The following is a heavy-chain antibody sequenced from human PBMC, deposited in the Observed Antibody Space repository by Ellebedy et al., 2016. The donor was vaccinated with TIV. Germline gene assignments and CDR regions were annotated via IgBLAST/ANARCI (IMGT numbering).Heavy chain of an antibody. CDR1: RFTFSTYW. J-gene: IGHJ3*02. CDR2: IRQDGSAK. V-gene: IGHV3-7*01. CDR3: ATDGSYGDYLSPTHAFEN. D-gene: IGHD4-17*01. Sequence: GGSLRLSCAAARFTFSTYWMSWVRQAPGKGLEWVANIRQDGSAKYYVESVRGRFTISRDNAKNSLYLQMNSLRAEDTAVYYCATDGSYGDYLSPTHAFENWGQGTMVIVSS.